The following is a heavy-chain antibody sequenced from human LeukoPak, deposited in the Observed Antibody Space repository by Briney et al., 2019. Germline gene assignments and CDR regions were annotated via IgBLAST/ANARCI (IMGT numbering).Heavy chain of an antibody. Sequence: SETLSLTCTVSGGSISSGGYYWSWIRQHPGKGLEWIGYIYYSGSTYYNPSLKSRVTISEDTSKNQFSLKLSSVTAADTAVYYCARVGTDYGASVNWFDPWGQGTLVTVSS. V-gene: IGHV4-31*03. J-gene: IGHJ5*02. CDR1: GGSISSGGYY. CDR3: ARVGTDYGASVNWFDP. CDR2: IYYSGST. D-gene: IGHD4/OR15-4a*01.